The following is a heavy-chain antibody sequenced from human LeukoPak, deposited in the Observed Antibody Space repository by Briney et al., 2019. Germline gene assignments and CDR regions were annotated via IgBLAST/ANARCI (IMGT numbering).Heavy chain of an antibody. V-gene: IGHV3-30*02. Sequence: GGSLRLSCAASGFTFSSYEMNWVRQAPGKGLEWVAFIRYDGSNKYYADSVKGRFTISRDNSKNTLYLQMNSLRADDTAVYYCAKDPTHFRVWDDYDTNILSHWGQGTLVTVSS. CDR3: AKDPTHFRVWDDYDTNILSH. CDR1: GFTFSSYE. CDR2: IRYDGSNK. D-gene: IGHD4/OR15-4a*01. J-gene: IGHJ4*02.